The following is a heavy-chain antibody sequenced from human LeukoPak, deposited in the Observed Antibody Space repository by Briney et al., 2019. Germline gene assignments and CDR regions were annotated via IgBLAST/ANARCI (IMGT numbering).Heavy chain of an antibody. CDR3: TTASGSYRSGDFDY. CDR1: GFTFSNAW. V-gene: IGHV3-15*01. Sequence: TPGRSLRLSCAASGFTFSNAWMSWVRQAPGKGLEWVGRIKSKTDGVTTDYAAPVKGRFTISRDDSKNTLYLQMNSLKTEDTAVYYCTTASGSYRSGDFDYWGQGTLVTVSS. CDR2: IKSKTDGVTT. D-gene: IGHD1-26*01. J-gene: IGHJ4*02.